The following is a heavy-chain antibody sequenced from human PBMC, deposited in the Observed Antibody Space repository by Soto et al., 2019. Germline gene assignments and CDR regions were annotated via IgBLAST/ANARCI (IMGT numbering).Heavy chain of an antibody. Sequence: SETLSLTCTVSGGSISSYYWSWIRQPPGKGLEWIGYIYYSGSTNYNPSLKSRVTISVDTSKNQFSLKLSSVTAADTAVYYCAITRFEGRVNYEGAALDFWGQGTLDTVSP. CDR2: IYYSGST. CDR1: GGSISSYY. J-gene: IGHJ4*02. V-gene: IGHV4-59*01. D-gene: IGHD3-16*01. CDR3: AITRFEGRVNYEGAALDF.